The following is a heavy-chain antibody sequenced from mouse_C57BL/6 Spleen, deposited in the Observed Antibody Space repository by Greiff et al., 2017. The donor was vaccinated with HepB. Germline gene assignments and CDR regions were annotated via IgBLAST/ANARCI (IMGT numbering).Heavy chain of an antibody. Sequence: EVKLEESGEGLVKPGGSLKLSCAASGFTFSSYAMSWVRQTPEKRLEWVAYISSGGDYIYYADTVKGRFTISRDNARNTLYLQMSSLKSEDTAMYYCTRSWGEYYFDYWGQGTTLTVSS. V-gene: IGHV5-9-1*02. CDR1: GFTFSSYA. J-gene: IGHJ2*01. CDR2: ISSGGDYI. CDR3: TRSWGEYYFDY.